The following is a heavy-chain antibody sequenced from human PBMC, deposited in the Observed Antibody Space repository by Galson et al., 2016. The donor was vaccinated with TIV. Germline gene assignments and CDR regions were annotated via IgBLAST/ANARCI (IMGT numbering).Heavy chain of an antibody. Sequence: SLRLSCAASQFTFTSYSIHWVRQAPGKGLEWLSVLSSDGSNKFYADSVKGRFTLSRDKSKRTVFPQMDRLTPDDSAVYYCARDAVTYPSYYHLYGMDVWGQGTTVTVSS. V-gene: IGHV3-30*04. CDR2: LSSDGSNK. J-gene: IGHJ6*02. CDR3: ARDAVTYPSYYHLYGMDV. CDR1: QFTFTSYS. D-gene: IGHD2-21*02.